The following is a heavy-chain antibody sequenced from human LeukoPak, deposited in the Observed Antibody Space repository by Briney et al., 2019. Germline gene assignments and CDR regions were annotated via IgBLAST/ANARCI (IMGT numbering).Heavy chain of an antibody. CDR3: AKGRSSGYTAMVSSLSY. V-gene: IGHV3-30*02. CDR1: GFTFSSYG. D-gene: IGHD5-18*01. J-gene: IGHJ1*01. CDR2: IRYDGSNK. Sequence: AGSLRLSCAASGFTFSSYGMHWVRQAQGKGLEWVAFIRYDGSNKYYADSVKGRFTSSRDNSKNTLYLQMNSLRAEDTAVYYCAKGRSSGYTAMVSSLSYWGQGTLVTVSS.